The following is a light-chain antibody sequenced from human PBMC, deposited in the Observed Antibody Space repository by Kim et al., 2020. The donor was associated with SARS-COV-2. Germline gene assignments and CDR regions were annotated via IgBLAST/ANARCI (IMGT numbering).Light chain of an antibody. CDR2: WAS. V-gene: IGKV4-1*01. Sequence: DIVMTQSPDSLAVSLGERATINCKSSQSVLYSSNNKNYLAWYQQKPGQPPKLLIYWASTRESGVPDRFSGSGSGTDFTLTISSLQAEEGAVYYCQKYYSTPRTFGQGTKVDSK. J-gene: IGKJ1*01. CDR3: QKYYSTPRT. CDR1: QSVLYSSNNKNY.